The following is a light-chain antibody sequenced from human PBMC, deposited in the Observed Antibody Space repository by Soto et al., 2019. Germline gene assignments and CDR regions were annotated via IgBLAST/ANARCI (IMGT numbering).Light chain of an antibody. CDR1: QSVSSN. V-gene: IGKV3-15*01. Sequence: EIVMTQSPATLSVSPGERATLSCRDSQSVSSNLAWYQQKPGQAPRLLIYGASTRATGIPARFSGSRSGTEFTLTISSLQSEDFAVYYCQQYNNWPALTFGGGTKVEIK. J-gene: IGKJ4*01. CDR3: QQYNNWPALT. CDR2: GAS.